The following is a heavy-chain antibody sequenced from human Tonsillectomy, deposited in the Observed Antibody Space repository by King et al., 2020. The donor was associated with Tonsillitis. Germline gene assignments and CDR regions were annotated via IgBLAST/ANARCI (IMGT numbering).Heavy chain of an antibody. Sequence: VQLVESGGGLVQPGGSLRLSCAASGFTFSHYLFHWVRQAPGRGLAWVSRLNSDGSSTSYADSVRGRFTISRDNAENTLYLQMNSLRVEDTAVYYCARVFRGYDTSRAADYWGQGTLVTVSS. D-gene: IGHD3-22*01. V-gene: IGHV3-74*01. CDR2: LNSDGSST. CDR3: ARVFRGYDTSRAADY. CDR1: GFTFSHYL. J-gene: IGHJ4*02.